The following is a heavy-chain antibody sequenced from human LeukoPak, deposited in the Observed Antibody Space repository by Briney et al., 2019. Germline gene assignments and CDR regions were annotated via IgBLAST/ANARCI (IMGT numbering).Heavy chain of an antibody. J-gene: IGHJ4*02. D-gene: IGHD3-22*01. V-gene: IGHV1-46*01. CDR1: GYTFTSYY. CDR3: ARDYYDSSGYYLVFDY. CDR2: INPSGGST. Sequence: GAPVKVSCKASGYTFTSYYMHWVRQAPGQGLEWMGIINPSGGSTSYAQKFQGRVTMTRDTSTSTVYMELSSLRSEDTAVYYCARDYYDSSGYYLVFDYWGQGTLVTVSS.